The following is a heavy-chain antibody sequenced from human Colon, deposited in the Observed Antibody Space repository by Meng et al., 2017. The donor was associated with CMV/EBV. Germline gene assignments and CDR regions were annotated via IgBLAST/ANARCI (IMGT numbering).Heavy chain of an antibody. CDR2: IYYSGST. J-gene: IGHJ4*02. CDR3: ARNGVPGVPVVFLDY. Sequence: SETLSLTCTVSGGSISSGGYYWSWIRQHPGKGLEWIGYIYYSGSTYYNPSLKSRVTISVDTSKNQFSLKLSSVTAADTAVYYCARNGVPGVPVVFLDYWGQGTLVTVSS. D-gene: IGHD1-1*01. V-gene: IGHV4-31*03. CDR1: GGSISSGGYY.